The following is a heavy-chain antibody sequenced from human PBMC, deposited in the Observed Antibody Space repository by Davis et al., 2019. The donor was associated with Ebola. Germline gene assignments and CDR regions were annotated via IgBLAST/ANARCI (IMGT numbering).Heavy chain of an antibody. CDR3: ARDGHKGKPRSGFDY. CDR1: GFTFSDYY. Sequence: GESLKISCAASGFTFSDYYMSWIRQAPGKGLEWVSYISSSSSYTNYADSVKGRFTISRDNAKNSLYLQMNSLRAEDTAVYYCARDGHKGKPRSGFDYWGQGTLVTVSS. J-gene: IGHJ4*02. D-gene: IGHD3-10*01. V-gene: IGHV3-11*06. CDR2: ISSSSSYT.